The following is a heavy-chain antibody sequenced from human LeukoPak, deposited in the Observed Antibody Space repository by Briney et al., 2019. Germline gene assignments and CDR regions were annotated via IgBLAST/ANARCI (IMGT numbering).Heavy chain of an antibody. CDR2: IYYSGSN. J-gene: IGHJ4*02. CDR3: ARELAVGGTNYFDY. D-gene: IGHD6-19*01. Sequence: WETLSLTCTVSGGSISIYYWSWTRHPPGEGRECIGYIYYSGSNNYNPPLKARVTISVEMPKNQFFRKLNSLTAAGTAVYYCARELAVGGTNYFDYWGQGTLVTVSS. CDR1: GGSISIYY. V-gene: IGHV4-59*01.